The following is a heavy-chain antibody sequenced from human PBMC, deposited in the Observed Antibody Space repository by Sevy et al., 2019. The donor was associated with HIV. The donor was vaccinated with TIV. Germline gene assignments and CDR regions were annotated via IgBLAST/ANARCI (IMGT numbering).Heavy chain of an antibody. V-gene: IGHV1-18*01. CDR2: ISAYNGNT. J-gene: IGHJ4*02. CDR1: GYTFTSYG. D-gene: IGHD6-19*01. CDR3: AREVGNSGYSSGWQGIDY. Sequence: ASVKFSCKASGYTFTSYGISWVRQAPGQGLEWMGWISAYNGNTNYAQKLQGRVTMTTDTSTSTAYMELRSLRSDDTAVYYCAREVGNSGYSSGWQGIDYWGQGTLVTVSS.